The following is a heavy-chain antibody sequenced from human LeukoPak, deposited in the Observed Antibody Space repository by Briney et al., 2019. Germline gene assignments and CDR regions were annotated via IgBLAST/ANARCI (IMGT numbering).Heavy chain of an antibody. J-gene: IGHJ4*02. CDR3: AKSPWTTVANHGEYY. V-gene: IGHV3-21*04. D-gene: IGHD4-23*01. CDR1: GFTFSSYS. Sequence: PGGSLRLSCAASGFTFSSYSMNRVHQAPGKGLEWVSSISCSSSYIYYADSVKGRFTISRDNSKNTLYLQMNSLRAEDTAVYYCAKSPWTTVANHGEYYWGQGTLVTVSS. CDR2: ISCSSSYI.